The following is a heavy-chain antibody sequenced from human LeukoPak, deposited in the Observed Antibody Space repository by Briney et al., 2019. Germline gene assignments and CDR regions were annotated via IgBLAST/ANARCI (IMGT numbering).Heavy chain of an antibody. CDR3: AREETRQGGFDY. CDR1: GFTFSSYW. Sequence: GGSLRLSCAASGFTFSSYWMHWVRQAPGKGLEGVAVISYDGSNKYYADSVKGRFTISRDNSKNTLYLQMNSLRAEDTAVYYCAREETRQGGFDYWGQGTLVTVSS. V-gene: IGHV3-30*03. J-gene: IGHJ4*02. CDR2: ISYDGSNK. D-gene: IGHD3-16*01.